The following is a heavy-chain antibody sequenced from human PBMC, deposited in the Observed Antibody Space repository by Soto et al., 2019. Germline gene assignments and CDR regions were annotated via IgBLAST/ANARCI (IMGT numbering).Heavy chain of an antibody. CDR3: ARDGYSSSWYDFDY. Sequence: EVQLVESGGGLVQPRGSLRLSCAASGFTFSSYAMHWVRQAPGKGLEYVSAISSNGGSTYYANSVKGRFTISRDNSKNTLYLQMGSLRAEDMAVYYCARDGYSSSWYDFDYWGQGTLVTVSS. D-gene: IGHD6-13*01. J-gene: IGHJ4*02. CDR1: GFTFSSYA. V-gene: IGHV3-64*01. CDR2: ISSNGGST.